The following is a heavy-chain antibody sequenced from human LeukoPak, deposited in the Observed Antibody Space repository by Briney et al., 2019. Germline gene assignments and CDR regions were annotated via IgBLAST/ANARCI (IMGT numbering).Heavy chain of an antibody. CDR1: GYTFTSYG. CDR2: ISAYNGNT. V-gene: IGHV1-18*01. D-gene: IGHD3-10*01. CDR3: ARSHSGSYYTPPRVYYYYGMDV. Sequence: ASVNVSCKASGYTFTSYGISWVRQAPGQGLEWMGWISAYNGNTNYAQKLKGRVTITTDTSTSTAYMEMRSLRSDDTAVYSCARSHSGSYYTPPRVYYYYGMDVWGQGTPVTVSS. J-gene: IGHJ6*02.